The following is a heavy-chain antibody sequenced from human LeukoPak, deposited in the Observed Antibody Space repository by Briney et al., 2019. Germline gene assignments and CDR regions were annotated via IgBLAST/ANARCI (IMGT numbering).Heavy chain of an antibody. CDR1: GFTFSSYS. Sequence: PGGSLRLSCAASGFTFSSYSMNWVRQAPGKGLEWVSYISSSSSTIYYADSVKGRFTISRDNAKNSLYLQMNSLRAEDTAVYYCARAMWGNYDFWSGYYGGNFDYWGQGTLVTVSS. J-gene: IGHJ4*02. D-gene: IGHD3-3*01. CDR2: ISSSSSTI. V-gene: IGHV3-48*01. CDR3: ARAMWGNYDFWSGYYGGNFDY.